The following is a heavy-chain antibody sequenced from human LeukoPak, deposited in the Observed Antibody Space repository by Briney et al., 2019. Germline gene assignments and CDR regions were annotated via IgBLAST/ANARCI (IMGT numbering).Heavy chain of an antibody. CDR3: ARRRVGDLTVGSDTWFDP. CDR2: ISDSGST. V-gene: IGHV4-59*08. D-gene: IGHD2-15*01. J-gene: IGHJ5*02. Sequence: SETLSLTCTVSGGSITNYNWNWIRQPPGKGLEWIGYISDSGSTNYNPSLQSRVTISVDTSKNQFSLRLSSVTASDTAVYYCARRRVGDLTVGSDTWFDPWGQGALVTVSS. CDR1: GGSITNYN.